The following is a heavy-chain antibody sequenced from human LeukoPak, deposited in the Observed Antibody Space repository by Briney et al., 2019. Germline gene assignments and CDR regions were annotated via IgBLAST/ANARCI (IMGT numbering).Heavy chain of an antibody. Sequence: SETLSLTCAVYGGSFSGYYWSWIRQPPGKGLEWIGEINHSVSTNYNPSLKSRVTISVDTSKNQFSLKLSSVTAADTAVYYCARAHSLLEWFIPNYGMDVWGQGTTVTVSS. CDR1: GGSFSGYY. V-gene: IGHV4-34*01. J-gene: IGHJ6*02. CDR3: ARAHSLLEWFIPNYGMDV. CDR2: INHSVST. D-gene: IGHD3-3*01.